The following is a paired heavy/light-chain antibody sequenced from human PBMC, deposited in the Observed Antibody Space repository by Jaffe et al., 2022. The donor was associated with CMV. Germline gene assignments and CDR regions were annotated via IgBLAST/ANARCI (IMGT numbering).Heavy chain of an antibody. CDR2: TYYRSKWYN. D-gene: IGHD4-17*01. CDR1: GDSVSSSTAA. J-gene: IGHJ4*02. Sequence: QVQLQQSGPGLVKPSQTLSLTCAISGDSVSSSTAAWTWIRQSPSRGLEWLGRTYYRSKWYNDYAVFVKSRISINPDTSKNQFSLQLNSVILEDTAVYYCARATVGNCFDYWGQGTLVTVSS. V-gene: IGHV6-1*01. CDR3: ARATVGNCFDY.
Light chain of an antibody. CDR3: MQALQLPRT. CDR1: QSLLHSNGDNY. J-gene: IGKJ4*01. CDR2: LGS. V-gene: IGKV2-28*01. Sequence: DIVMTQSPLSLPVTPGEPASISCRSSQSLLHSNGDNYLDWYLQKPGQSPQLLISLGSNRASGVPDRFSGSGSGTDFTLKISRVEAEDVGVYYCMQALQLPRTFGGGTKVEIK.